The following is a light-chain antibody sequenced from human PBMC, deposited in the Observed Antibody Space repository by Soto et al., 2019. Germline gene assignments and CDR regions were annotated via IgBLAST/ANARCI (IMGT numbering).Light chain of an antibody. Sequence: EIVMTQSPDMLSVSPGERATLSCRVSQGVSRYLAWYQQKPGQAPRLLIYDASNRATGIPARFSGSGSGTDFTLTISSLEPEDFAVYYCQQRGNWPSFGGGTKVDI. CDR1: QGVSRY. J-gene: IGKJ4*01. CDR2: DAS. CDR3: QQRGNWPS. V-gene: IGKV3-11*01.